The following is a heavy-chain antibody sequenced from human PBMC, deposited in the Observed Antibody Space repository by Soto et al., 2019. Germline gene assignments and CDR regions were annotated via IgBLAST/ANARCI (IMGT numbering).Heavy chain of an antibody. CDR2: IFSNGEE. CDR3: ARTRESNSWPDY. J-gene: IGHJ4*02. Sequence: SGPTLVNPTETLTLTCSLSGFSLNTPRMGVSRIRQPPGKAPERLAQIFSNGEESYSASLRNRLSISTDISKTKVALVVTNLVLFDTGLYYCARTRESNSWPDYWGQGTLVTVSS. D-gene: IGHD6-13*01. CDR1: GFSLNTPRMG. V-gene: IGHV2-26*01.